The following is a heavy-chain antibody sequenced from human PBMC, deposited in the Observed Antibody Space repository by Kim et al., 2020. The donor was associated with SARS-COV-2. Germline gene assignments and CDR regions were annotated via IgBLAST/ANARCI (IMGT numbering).Heavy chain of an antibody. CDR1: GFTFSGYG. CDR3: AKDLQYYDFWSDYLGTNHYYYYGMDV. D-gene: IGHD3-3*01. V-gene: IGHV3-30*18. Sequence: GGSLRLSCAASGFTFSGYGIHWVRQAPGKGLEWVAVISYDGSNKYYADSVKGRFTISRDNSKNTLYLQMNSLRAEDTAVYYCAKDLQYYDFWSDYLGTNHYYYYGMDVWGQGTTVTVSS. CDR2: ISYDGSNK. J-gene: IGHJ6*02.